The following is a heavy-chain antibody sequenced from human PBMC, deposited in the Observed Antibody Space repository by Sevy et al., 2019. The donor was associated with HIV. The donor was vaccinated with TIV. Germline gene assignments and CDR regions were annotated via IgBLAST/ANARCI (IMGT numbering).Heavy chain of an antibody. J-gene: IGHJ4*02. CDR1: GFHFNYHD. D-gene: IGHD3-22*01. Sequence: GGSLRLSCATSGFHFNYHDMHWVRQAPGKGLEWVSSISSNSKYLYYADSVKGRFTVSRDNARSSLFLQLSDLRAGDTAVYYCARETGAGYYSVTSGFDYWGQGTLVTVS. V-gene: IGHV3-21*06. CDR3: ARETGAGYYSVTSGFDY. CDR2: ISSNSKYL.